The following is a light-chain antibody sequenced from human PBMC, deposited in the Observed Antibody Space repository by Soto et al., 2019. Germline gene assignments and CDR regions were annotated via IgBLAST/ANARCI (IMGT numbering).Light chain of an antibody. V-gene: IGKV1-27*01. CDR1: QGISNF. CDR2: AAS. Sequence: DIQMTQSPSSLSASVGDRVTITCRASQGISNFLAWYQQKPGKVPKLLISAASTLQSGVPSRFSGSGSGTDFTITITSLQPEDVATYYCQKYSSVITFGQGTGLE. CDR3: QKYSSVIT. J-gene: IGKJ5*01.